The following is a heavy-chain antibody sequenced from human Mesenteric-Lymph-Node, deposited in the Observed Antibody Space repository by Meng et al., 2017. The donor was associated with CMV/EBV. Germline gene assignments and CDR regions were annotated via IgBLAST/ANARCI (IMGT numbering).Heavy chain of an antibody. V-gene: IGHV1-2*02. J-gene: IGHJ4*02. D-gene: IGHD5-12*01. CDR1: GYDFTKYF. CDR3: ARGYSGY. Sequence: ASVKVSCKTSGYDFTKYFIHWVRQAPGQGLEWMGWINPNSGGTNYAQRFQGRVTMTRDTSISTAYMELSSLRSEDTAVYYCARGYSGYWGQGTLVTVSS. CDR2: INPNSGGT.